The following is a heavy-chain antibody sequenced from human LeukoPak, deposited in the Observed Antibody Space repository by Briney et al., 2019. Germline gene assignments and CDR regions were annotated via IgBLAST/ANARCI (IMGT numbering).Heavy chain of an antibody. CDR3: ARVGPDYYGSGSSFRFDY. Sequence: SSETLSLTCTVSGGFISSGDYYWSWIRQPPGKGLEWFGYIYYSGSTYYNPSLKSRVTISVDTSKNQFSLKLSSVTAADTAVYYCARVGPDYYGSGSSFRFDYWGQGTLVTVSS. J-gene: IGHJ4*02. V-gene: IGHV4-30-4*01. D-gene: IGHD3-10*01. CDR2: IYYSGST. CDR1: GGFISSGDYY.